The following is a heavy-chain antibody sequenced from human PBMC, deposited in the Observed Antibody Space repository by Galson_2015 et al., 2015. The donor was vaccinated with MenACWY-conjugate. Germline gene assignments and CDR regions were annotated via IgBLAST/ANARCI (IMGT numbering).Heavy chain of an antibody. CDR1: GYTFSSYH. V-gene: IGHV1-46*01. Sequence: SVKVSCKASGYTFSSYHMHWVRQAPGQGLEWMGIINPSGGGTSSAQKFQGRVTMTRDTSTSTVYMELSSLRSEDTAVYYWARVGYCSSPTCYLAFFDYWGQGTLVTVSS. CDR3: ARVGYCSSPTCYLAFFDY. CDR2: INPSGGGT. J-gene: IGHJ4*02. D-gene: IGHD2-2*01.